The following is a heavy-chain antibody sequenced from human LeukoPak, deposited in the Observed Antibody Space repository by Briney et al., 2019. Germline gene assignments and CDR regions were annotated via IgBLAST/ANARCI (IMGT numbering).Heavy chain of an antibody. CDR1: GGSFSGYY. Sequence: KPSETLSLTCAVYGGSFSGYYWSWIRQPPGKGLEWIGEINHSGSTNYNPSLKSRVTISVDTSKNQFSLKLSSVTAADTAVYYCARGSQTGTTTDYWGQGTLVTVSS. V-gene: IGHV4-34*01. J-gene: IGHJ4*02. CDR2: INHSGST. D-gene: IGHD1-1*01. CDR3: ARGSQTGTTTDY.